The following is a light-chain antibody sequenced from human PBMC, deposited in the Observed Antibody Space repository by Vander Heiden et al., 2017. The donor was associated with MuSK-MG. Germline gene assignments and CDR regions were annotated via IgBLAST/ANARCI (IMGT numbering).Light chain of an antibody. Sequence: QAVLTQPSSLSASPGASASLTCTLRSGINVGTYRIYWYQQKPGSPPQYLLRYKSDSDKQQGSGVPSRFSGSKDASANAGILLISGLQSEDEADYYCMIWNSSAPVFGGGTKLTVL. V-gene: IGLV5-45*02. CDR2: YKSDSDK. J-gene: IGLJ2*01. CDR1: SGINVGTYR. CDR3: MIWNSSAPV.